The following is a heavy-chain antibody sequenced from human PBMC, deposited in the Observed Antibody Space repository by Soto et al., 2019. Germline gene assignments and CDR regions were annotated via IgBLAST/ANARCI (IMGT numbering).Heavy chain of an antibody. J-gene: IGHJ3*02. CDR3: ARALAYCGGDCYYGDAFDI. Sequence: GASVKVSCKASGYTCTSYYMHWVRQAPGQGLEWMGIINPSGGSTSYAQKFQGRVTMTRDTSTSTVYMELSSLRSEDTAVYYCARALAYCGGDCYYGDAFDIWGQGTMVTVSS. V-gene: IGHV1-46*01. CDR2: INPSGGST. D-gene: IGHD2-21*02. CDR1: GYTCTSYY.